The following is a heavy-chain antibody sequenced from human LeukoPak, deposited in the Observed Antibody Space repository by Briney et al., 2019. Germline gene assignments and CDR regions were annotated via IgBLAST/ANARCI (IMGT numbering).Heavy chain of an antibody. D-gene: IGHD3-10*01. CDR3: AKYYYGSGGYYAFDI. CDR2: MSGSGDTT. J-gene: IGHJ3*02. V-gene: IGHV3-23*01. Sequence: GGSLRLSCAASGFPLSSYAMSWVCQAPGRRLEWVSRMSGSGDTTYYADSVKGRLTISRDNSKNTLYLQMNSLSAEDTALYYCAKYYYGSGGYYAFDIWGQGTMVTVSS. CDR1: GFPLSSYA.